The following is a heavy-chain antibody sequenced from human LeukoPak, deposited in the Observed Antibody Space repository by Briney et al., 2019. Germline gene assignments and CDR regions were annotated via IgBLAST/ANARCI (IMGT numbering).Heavy chain of an antibody. V-gene: IGHV1-69*05. CDR2: IIPIFGTA. D-gene: IGHD2-21*02. CDR1: GGTFSSYA. J-gene: IGHJ3*02. Sequence: SVKVSCKASGGTFSSYAISWVRQAPGQGLEWMGGIIPIFGTADYAQKFQGRVTITTDESTSTAYMELSSLRSEDTAVYYCARAGYCGGDCYSGAFDIWGQGTMVTVSS. CDR3: ARAGYCGGDCYSGAFDI.